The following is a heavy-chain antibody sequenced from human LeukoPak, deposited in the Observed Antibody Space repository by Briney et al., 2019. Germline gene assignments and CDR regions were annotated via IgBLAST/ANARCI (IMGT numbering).Heavy chain of an antibody. Sequence: ASVKVSCKASGFTFKRYGITWVRQAPGQGLEWMGWISAYNGNTNYEQNLQGRVTMTTDPSTSTAYMELRSLRSDDTAIYYCARDGFLGATTLLDHWGQGTLGTVSS. V-gene: IGHV1-18*01. D-gene: IGHD1-26*01. CDR2: ISAYNGNT. CDR1: GFTFKRYG. J-gene: IGHJ4*02. CDR3: ARDGFLGATTLLDH.